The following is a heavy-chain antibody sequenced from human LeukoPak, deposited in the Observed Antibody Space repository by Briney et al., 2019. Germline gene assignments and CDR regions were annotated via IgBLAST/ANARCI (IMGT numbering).Heavy chain of an antibody. D-gene: IGHD1-26*01. V-gene: IGHV3-21*01. CDR1: GFTFSSYS. CDR3: ARDQINSSGNKPPFDY. Sequence: GGSLRLSCAASGFTFSSYSMNWVRQAPGKGLEWVSSISSSSSYIYYADSVKGRFTISRDNAKNSLYLQMNSLRAEDTAVYYCARDQINSSGNKPPFDYWGRGTLVTASS. CDR2: ISSSSSYI. J-gene: IGHJ4*02.